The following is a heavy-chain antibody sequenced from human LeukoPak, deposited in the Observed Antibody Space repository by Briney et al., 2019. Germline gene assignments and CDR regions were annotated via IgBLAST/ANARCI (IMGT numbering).Heavy chain of an antibody. CDR1: GFTFSSYG. Sequence: PGGSLRLSCAASGFTFSSYGMHWVRQAPGKGLEWVAFIRYDGSNKYYADSVKGRLTISRDNSKNTLYLQMTSLRAEDTAVYYCARPGYSSGWYRFDYWGQGTLVTVSS. J-gene: IGHJ4*02. V-gene: IGHV3-30*02. CDR2: IRYDGSNK. D-gene: IGHD6-19*01. CDR3: ARPGYSSGWYRFDY.